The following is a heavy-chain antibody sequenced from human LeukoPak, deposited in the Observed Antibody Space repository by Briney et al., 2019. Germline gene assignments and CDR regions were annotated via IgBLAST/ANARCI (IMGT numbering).Heavy chain of an antibody. CDR1: GYTFTSYG. J-gene: IGHJ4*02. CDR2: ISAYNGNT. Sequence: ASVKVSCRASGYTFTSYGISWVRQAPGQGLEWMGWISAYNGNTNYAQKLQGRVTMTTDTSTSTAYMELRSLRSDDTAVYYFARDLGIEYQLLLPGYWGQGTLVTVSS. CDR3: ARDLGIEYQLLLPGY. V-gene: IGHV1-18*01. D-gene: IGHD2-2*01.